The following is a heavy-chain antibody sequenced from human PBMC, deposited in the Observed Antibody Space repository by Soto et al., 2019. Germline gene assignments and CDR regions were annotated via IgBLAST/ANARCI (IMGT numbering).Heavy chain of an antibody. CDR1: GFTFSNAW. Sequence: EVQVVESGGGLVKPGGSLRLSCAASGFTFSNAWMNWVRQAPGKGLEWVGRIKSKTDGGTTDYAAPVKGRFTISRDDSKNTLYLQMNSLNTEDTAVYYCTTVVLVGATYYFDYWCQGTLVTVSS. D-gene: IGHD1-26*01. CDR3: TTVVLVGATYYFDY. V-gene: IGHV3-15*01. J-gene: IGHJ4*02. CDR2: IKSKTDGGTT.